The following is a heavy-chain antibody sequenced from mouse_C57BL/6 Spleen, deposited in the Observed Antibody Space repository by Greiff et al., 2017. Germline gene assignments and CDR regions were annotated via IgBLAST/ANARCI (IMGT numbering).Heavy chain of an antibody. Sequence: VQLQQSGAELVRPGASVKLSCTASGFNIKDYYMHWVKQRPEQGLEWIGRIDPEDGDTEYAPKFQGKATMTAYTSSNTAYLQLIRLTSEDTSVYYCTTPGSSYVGVYWGQGTTLTVSS. CDR3: TTPGSSYVGVY. CDR2: IDPEDGDT. D-gene: IGHD1-1*01. V-gene: IGHV14-1*01. CDR1: GFNIKDYY. J-gene: IGHJ2*01.